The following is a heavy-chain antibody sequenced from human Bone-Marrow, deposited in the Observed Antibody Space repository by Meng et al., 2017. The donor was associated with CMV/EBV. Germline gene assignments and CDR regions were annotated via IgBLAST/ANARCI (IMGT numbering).Heavy chain of an antibody. CDR3: ARDGLYSSSHFDY. D-gene: IGHD6-6*01. CDR2: INPNSGGT. Sequence: VHWVQSGAEGKKPGALVKVSSNASGDTLTGYYMHWVRQAPGQGLEWMGWINPNSGGTNYAQKFQGRVTMTRDTSISTAYMELSRLRSDDTAVYYCARDGLYSSSHFDYWGQGTLVTVSS. V-gene: IGHV1-2*02. CDR1: GDTLTGYY. J-gene: IGHJ4*02.